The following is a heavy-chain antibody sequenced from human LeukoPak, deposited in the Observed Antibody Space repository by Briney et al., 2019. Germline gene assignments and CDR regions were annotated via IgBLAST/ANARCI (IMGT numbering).Heavy chain of an antibody. CDR3: ARHPTTMIVVDWFDP. J-gene: IGHJ5*02. D-gene: IGHD3-22*01. V-gene: IGHV4-39*01. Sequence: SETLSLTCTVSGGSISSGSYYWGWIRQPPGKGLEWIGSIYYSGSTYYNPSLKSRVTISVDTSKNQFSLKLSSVTAADTAVYYCARHPTTMIVVDWFDPWGQGTLVTVSS. CDR1: GGSISSGSYY. CDR2: IYYSGST.